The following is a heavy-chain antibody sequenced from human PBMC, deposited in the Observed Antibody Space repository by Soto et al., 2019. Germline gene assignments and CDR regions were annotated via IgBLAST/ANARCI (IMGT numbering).Heavy chain of an antibody. CDR1: GGTFSSYA. D-gene: IGHD5-12*01. J-gene: IGHJ5*02. Sequence: GASVKVSCKASGGTFSSYAISWVRQAPGHGLEWMGGIIPIFGTANYAQKLQGRVTITADESTSTAYMELSSLRSEDTAVYYCASLSSGYDLVDGFTNYFDPWGQGTLVTVSS. V-gene: IGHV1-69*13. CDR2: IIPIFGTA. CDR3: ASLSSGYDLVDGFTNYFDP.